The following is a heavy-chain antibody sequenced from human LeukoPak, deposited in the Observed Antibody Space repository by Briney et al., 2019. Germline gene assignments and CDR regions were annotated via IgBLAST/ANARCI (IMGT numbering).Heavy chain of an antibody. D-gene: IGHD3-22*01. CDR3: ARAISGETSGYYYADY. V-gene: IGHV5-51*01. CDR1: GYNCTNYW. CDR2: IYPHDSNP. J-gene: IGHJ4*02. Sequence: GESLKISCKASGYNCTNYWIGWVRQMPGKGLDWMGIIYPHDSNPRYSPSFQGQVTISADKSISTAYLQWSSLKASDTAMYYCARAISGETSGYYYADYWGQGTLVTVSS.